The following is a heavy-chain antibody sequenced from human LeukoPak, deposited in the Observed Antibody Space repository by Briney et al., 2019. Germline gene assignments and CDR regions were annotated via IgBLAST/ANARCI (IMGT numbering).Heavy chain of an antibody. D-gene: IGHD3-22*01. CDR1: GFTFSNAW. CDR2: IKSKTDGGTI. Sequence: GGSLRLSCAASGFTFSNAWMNWVRQAPGKGLGWVGRIKSKTDGGTIDYAAPVKGRFTISRDDSKTTLYLQMNSLKTEDTAVYYCTSDGYYYDNSGYELPFDYWGQGTLVTVSS. CDR3: TSDGYYYDNSGYELPFDY. J-gene: IGHJ4*02. V-gene: IGHV3-15*01.